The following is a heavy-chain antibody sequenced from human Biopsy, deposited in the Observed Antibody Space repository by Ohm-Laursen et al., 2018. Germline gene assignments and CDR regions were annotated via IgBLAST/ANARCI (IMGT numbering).Heavy chain of an antibody. V-gene: IGHV4-34*01. CDR2: INRSGCA. D-gene: IGHD6-6*01. J-gene: IGHJ4*02. Sequence: SETLSLTCAVHGGSLGLYNWDWIRLSPGKGLEWIGEINRSGCATYNPSLTRRVTMSIDTSNNQFSLKLSSVTAADAAIYYCARGGASDYWGRGTLVTVSS. CDR3: ARGGASDY. CDR1: GGSLGLYN.